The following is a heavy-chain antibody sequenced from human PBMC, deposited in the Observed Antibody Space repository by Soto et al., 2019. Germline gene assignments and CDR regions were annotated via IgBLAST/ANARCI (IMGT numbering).Heavy chain of an antibody. CDR2: INHSGST. Sequence: PSETLSLTCAVYGGSFSGYYWSWIRQPPGKGLEWIGEINHSGSTNYNPSLKSRVTISVDTSKNQFSLKLSSVTAADTAVYYCAREENSSGYRTVDYWGQGTLVTVSS. V-gene: IGHV4-34*01. CDR1: GGSFSGYY. CDR3: AREENSSGYRTVDY. J-gene: IGHJ4*02. D-gene: IGHD6-19*01.